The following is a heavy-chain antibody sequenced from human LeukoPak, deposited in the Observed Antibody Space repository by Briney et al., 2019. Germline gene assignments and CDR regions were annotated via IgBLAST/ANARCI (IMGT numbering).Heavy chain of an antibody. CDR2: INHSGST. CDR1: GGSFSGYY. Sequence: SETLSLTCADGGSFSGYYWSWIRQPPGKGLEWSGEINHSGSTNYNPSLKSRVTISVDTSKNQFSLKLSSVTAADTAVYYCARRRVPAAIWDIRETTQFDPCGQGTLVTVSS. CDR3: ARRRVPAAIWDIRETTQFDP. D-gene: IGHD2-2*01. J-gene: IGHJ5*02. V-gene: IGHV4-34*01.